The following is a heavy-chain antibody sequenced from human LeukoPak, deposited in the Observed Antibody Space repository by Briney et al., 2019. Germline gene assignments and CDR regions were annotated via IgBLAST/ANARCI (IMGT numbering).Heavy chain of an antibody. V-gene: IGHV3-53*04. J-gene: IGHJ4*02. D-gene: IGHD6-6*01. CDR3: ARVSSSYYFDY. CDR1: GFTVSSNY. CDR2: IYSGGST. Sequence: PGGSLRLSCAASGFTVSSNYMSWVRQAPGKGLEWVSVIYSGGSTYYADSVKGRFTISRHDSKNTLYLQMNSLRAEDTAVYYCARVSSSYYFDYWGQGTLVTVSS.